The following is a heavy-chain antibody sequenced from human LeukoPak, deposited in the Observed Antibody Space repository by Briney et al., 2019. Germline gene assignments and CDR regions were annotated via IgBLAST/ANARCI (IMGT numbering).Heavy chain of an antibody. Sequence: SETLSLTCTVSGGSISSGDYYWSWIRQPPGKGLEWIGYIYYSGSTYYNPSLKSRVTISVDTSKNQFSLKLSSVTAADTAVYYCASTERYLGYCSSTSCETSDYWGQGTLVTVSS. CDR1: GGSISSGDYY. J-gene: IGHJ4*02. D-gene: IGHD2-2*01. CDR2: IYYSGST. CDR3: ASTERYLGYCSSTSCETSDY. V-gene: IGHV4-30-4*01.